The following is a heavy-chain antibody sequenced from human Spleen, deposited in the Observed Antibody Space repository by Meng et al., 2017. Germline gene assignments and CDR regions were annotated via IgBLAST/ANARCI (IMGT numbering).Heavy chain of an antibody. D-gene: IGHD4-11*01. J-gene: IGHJ4*02. V-gene: IGHV4-34*01. CDR3: ARGPTTMAHDFDY. CDR2: INHSGST. CDR1: GGSFSDYY. Sequence: QVPLQESGPGLVKPSETLSLTCVVSGGSFSDYYWSWIRQPPGKGLEWIGEINHSGSTNYNPSLESRATISVDTSQNNLSLKLSSVTAADSAVYYCARGPTTMAHDFDYWGQGTLVTASS.